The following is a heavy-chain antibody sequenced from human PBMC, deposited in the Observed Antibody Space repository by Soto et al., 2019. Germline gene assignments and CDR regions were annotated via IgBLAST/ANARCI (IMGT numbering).Heavy chain of an antibody. V-gene: IGHV4-59*01. D-gene: IGHD3-9*01. CDR2: IYHSGSI. J-gene: IGHJ3*02. CDR3: ARYNFDILTGYYAFDI. Sequence: PSETLSITCTVSGGSISSSYWSWIRQPPGKGLDYIGYIYHSGSINYKPPLKSRVTISLDTSKNHFSLKLSFVTAADTAVYYCARYNFDILTGYYAFDIWGQGTMVTVSS. CDR1: GGSISSSY.